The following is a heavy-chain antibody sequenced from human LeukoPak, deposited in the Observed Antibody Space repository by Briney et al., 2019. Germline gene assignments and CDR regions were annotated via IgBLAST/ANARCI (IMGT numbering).Heavy chain of an antibody. V-gene: IGHV3-66*01. CDR1: GFTVSSNY. CDR2: IYSGGST. J-gene: IGHJ4*02. Sequence: PGGSLRLSCAASGFTVSSNYMSWVRQAPGKGLEWVSVIYSGGSTYYADSVKGRFTISRDNSKNTLDLQMNSLRAEDTAEYYCARGNIAAAGYFDYWGQGTLVSVSS. D-gene: IGHD6-13*01. CDR3: ARGNIAAAGYFDY.